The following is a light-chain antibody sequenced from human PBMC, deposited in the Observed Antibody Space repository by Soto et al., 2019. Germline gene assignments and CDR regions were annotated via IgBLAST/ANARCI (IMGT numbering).Light chain of an antibody. V-gene: IGKV3-15*01. CDR1: QSVSSN. CDR3: QQYNNWHT. J-gene: IGKJ5*01. CDR2: GAS. Sequence: DIVMTQSPATLSVSPGDRATLSCRASQSVSSNLAWYQQKPGQAPRLLIYGASTRATGIPARFSGSGSGTEFTLTISSLQSEDFAVYYCQQYNNWHTFGQGTRLEIK.